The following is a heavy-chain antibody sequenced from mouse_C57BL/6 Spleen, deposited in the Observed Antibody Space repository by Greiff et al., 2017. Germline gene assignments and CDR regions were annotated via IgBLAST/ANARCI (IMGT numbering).Heavy chain of an antibody. J-gene: IGHJ4*01. D-gene: IGHD1-1*01. CDR1: GYTFTSYW. CDR2: IDPSDSYT. CDR3: ASPITTVVAPYAMDY. V-gene: IGHV1-50*01. Sequence: VQLQQPGAELVKPGASVKLSCKASGYTFTSYWMQWVKQRPGQGLEWIGEIDPSDSYTNYNQKFKGKATLTVDTSSSTAYMQLSSLTSEDSAVYYCASPITTVVAPYAMDYWGQGTSVTVSS.